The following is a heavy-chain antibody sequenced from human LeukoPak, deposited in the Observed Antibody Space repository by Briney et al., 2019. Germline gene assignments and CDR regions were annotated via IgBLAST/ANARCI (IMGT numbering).Heavy chain of an antibody. Sequence: SETLSLTCTVSDGSITNYYWNWIRQPPGKGLEWIGYIYSSGSTNYNPSLKSRVTISVDTSKNQFSLKVNSVTAADTAVYYRARHSMGGSYSWFDPWGQGTLVIVSS. CDR3: ARHSMGGSYSWFDP. D-gene: IGHD1-26*01. J-gene: IGHJ5*02. V-gene: IGHV4-59*08. CDR1: DGSITNYY. CDR2: IYSSGST.